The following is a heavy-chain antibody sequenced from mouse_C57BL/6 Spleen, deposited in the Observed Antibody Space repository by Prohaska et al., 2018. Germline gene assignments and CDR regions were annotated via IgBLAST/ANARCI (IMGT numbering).Heavy chain of an antibody. Sequence: QVQLQQSGPELVKPGASVMISCKASGYSFTSYYIHWVKQRPGQGLEWIGWIYPGSGNTKYNEKFKGKATLTADTSSSTAYMQLSSLTSEDSAVYYCARDWDYFDYWGQGTTLTVSS. CDR3: ARDWDYFDY. J-gene: IGHJ2*01. V-gene: IGHV1-66*01. CDR1: GYSFTSYY. CDR2: IYPGSGNT. D-gene: IGHD4-1*01.